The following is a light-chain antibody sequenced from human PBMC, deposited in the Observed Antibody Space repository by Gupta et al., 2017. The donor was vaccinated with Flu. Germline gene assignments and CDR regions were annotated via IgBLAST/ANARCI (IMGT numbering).Light chain of an antibody. J-gene: IGLJ1*01. Sequence: QSVLTQPPSAFGTPGQSVVISCSGRNSNIGSRGVNWYQQHPAMAPKLLFKSNNQRPAGVPDRFSVSKSATSASLAISGLQSEDEGDYYCAAWDDSLNGYVFGTGTKVTAL. CDR2: SNN. CDR3: AAWDDSLNGYV. V-gene: IGLV1-44*01. CDR1: NSNIGSRG.